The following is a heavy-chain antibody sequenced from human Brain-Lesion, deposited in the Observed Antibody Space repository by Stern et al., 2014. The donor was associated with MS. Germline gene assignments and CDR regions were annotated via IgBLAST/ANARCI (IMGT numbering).Heavy chain of an antibody. V-gene: IGHV4-39*01. CDR1: GGSVSSTSYA. D-gene: IGHD2-15*01. J-gene: IGHJ5*02. CDR2: IYYSGNT. Sequence: MQLVESGPGLVKPSETLSLTCTVAGGSVSSTSYAWAWIRQPPGKGLEWIGTIYYSGNTYYSPSLKSRLTISLDTSKNQFSLHRRLVTAADTAVYYCAGEEDIRYCSGGSCTGNWFDPWGQGTLVTVSS. CDR3: AGEEDIRYCSGGSCTGNWFDP.